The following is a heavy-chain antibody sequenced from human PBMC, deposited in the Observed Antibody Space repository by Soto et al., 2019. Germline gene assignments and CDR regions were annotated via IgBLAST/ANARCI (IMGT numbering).Heavy chain of an antibody. CDR3: AKSVYNWNDGFFDY. CDR2: ISYDGNNK. CDR1: GFTFSTYG. Sequence: QVQLVESGGGVVQPGRSLRLSCAASGFTFSTYGMHWVRQAPGKGLEWVAVISYDGNNKYYADSVKGRFTISRDNSKNTRYLQMSRLRAEDTAVYYCAKSVYNWNDGFFDYWGQGTLVTVSS. V-gene: IGHV3-30*18. D-gene: IGHD1-1*01. J-gene: IGHJ4*02.